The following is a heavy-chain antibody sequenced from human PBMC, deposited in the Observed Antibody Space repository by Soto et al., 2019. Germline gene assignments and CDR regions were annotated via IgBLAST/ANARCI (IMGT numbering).Heavy chain of an antibody. D-gene: IGHD2-2*01. J-gene: IGHJ4*02. CDR3: ARESVVELSRFSVFDF. CDR2: IWYDGSNK. Sequence: PGGSLRLPCAASGFTFSSYGMHWVRQAPGKGLEWVAVIWYDGSNKYYADSVKGRFTISRDNSKNTLYLQMNSLRAEDTAVYYYARESVVELSRFSVFDFWGQGTLVTVSS. CDR1: GFTFSSYG. V-gene: IGHV3-33*01.